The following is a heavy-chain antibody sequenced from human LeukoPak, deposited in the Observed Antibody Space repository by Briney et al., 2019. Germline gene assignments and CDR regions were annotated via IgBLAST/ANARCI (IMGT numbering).Heavy chain of an antibody. J-gene: IGHJ3*02. D-gene: IGHD4-23*01. Sequence: GGSLRLSCAAPGFTFSSYAMSWVRQAPGKGLEWVSAISGSGGSTYYADSVKGRFTISRDNSKNTLYLQINSLRADDTAVYYCAKISPLDYGGKPWAFDIWGQGTTVTVSS. CDR1: GFTFSSYA. CDR3: AKISPLDYGGKPWAFDI. V-gene: IGHV3-23*01. CDR2: ISGSGGST.